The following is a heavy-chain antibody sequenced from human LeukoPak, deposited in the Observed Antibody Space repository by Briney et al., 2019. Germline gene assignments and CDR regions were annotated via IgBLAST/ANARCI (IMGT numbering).Heavy chain of an antibody. J-gene: IGHJ5*02. CDR2: ISAYNGNT. V-gene: IGHV1-18*01. D-gene: IGHD3-10*01. CDR1: GYTFTSYG. Sequence: ASVKVSCKASGYTFTSYGISWVRQAPGQGLEWMGWISAYNGNTNYAQKLQGRVTMTTDTSTSTAYMELRSLRSDDTAGYHCARKYYGSGSYYWFDPWGQGTLVTVSS. CDR3: ARKYYGSGSYYWFDP.